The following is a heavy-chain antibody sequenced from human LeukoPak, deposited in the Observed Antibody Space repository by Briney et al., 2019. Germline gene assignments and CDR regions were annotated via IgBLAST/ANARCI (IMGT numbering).Heavy chain of an antibody. Sequence: GGALRLSCAASGFTFSSYWMSWVRQAPGKGLEWVANIKQDGSEKYYVDSVKGRFTISRDNAKNSLYLQMNSLRAEDTAVYYCARDSPTRVFDYWGQGTLVTVSS. CDR2: IKQDGSEK. V-gene: IGHV3-7*01. CDR3: ARDSPTRVFDY. J-gene: IGHJ4*02. D-gene: IGHD3-10*01. CDR1: GFTFSSYW.